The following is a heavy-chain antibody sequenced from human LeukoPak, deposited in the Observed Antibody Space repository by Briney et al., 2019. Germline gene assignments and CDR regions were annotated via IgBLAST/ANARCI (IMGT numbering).Heavy chain of an antibody. Sequence: ASVKVSCKASGYTLTELSMHWVRQAPGKGLEWMGGFDPEDGETIYAQKFQGRVTMTEDTSTDTAYMELSSLRSEDTAVYYCATASLEVGATDFDYWGQGTLVTVSS. V-gene: IGHV1-24*01. CDR2: FDPEDGET. D-gene: IGHD1-26*01. CDR1: GYTLTELS. J-gene: IGHJ4*02. CDR3: ATASLEVGATDFDY.